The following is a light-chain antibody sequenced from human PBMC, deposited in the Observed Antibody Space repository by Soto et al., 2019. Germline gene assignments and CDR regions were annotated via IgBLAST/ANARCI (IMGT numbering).Light chain of an antibody. CDR2: DAS. CDR3: QQYDSSPIT. Sequence: PGERVTLSCRASHTVRNNYLAWYQQKPGQAPGLLIYDASSRATGIPDRFSGGGSGTDFTLTITPLEPDDFVVYFCQQYDSSPITFGQGTRLEIK. J-gene: IGKJ5*01. V-gene: IGKV3-20*01. CDR1: HTVRNNY.